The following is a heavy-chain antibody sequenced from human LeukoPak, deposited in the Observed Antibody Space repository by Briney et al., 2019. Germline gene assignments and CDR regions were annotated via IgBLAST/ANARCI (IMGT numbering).Heavy chain of an antibody. V-gene: IGHV3-23*01. CDR2: ISGSGGST. CDR1: GFTFSSYA. CDR3: AKARTYYYYYGMDV. J-gene: IGHJ6*02. Sequence: GRSLRLSCAASGFTFSSYAMSWVRQAPGKGLEWVSAISGSGGSTNYADSVKGRFTISRDNSKNTLYLQMNSLRAEDTAVYYCAKARTYYYYYGMDVWGQGTTVTVSS.